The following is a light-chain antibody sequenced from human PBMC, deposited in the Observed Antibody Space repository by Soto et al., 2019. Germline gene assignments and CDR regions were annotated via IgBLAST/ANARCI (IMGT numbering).Light chain of an antibody. Sequence: QSVLTQPASVSGSPGQSITISCTGTSSDVGGYNYVSWYQQHPGKAPKLMIYEVTNRPSGVSNRFSGSRSGNTASLPISGLQAEDEAYYYCNAYTTSNTWVFGGGTKLTVL. CDR1: SSDVGGYNY. V-gene: IGLV2-14*01. CDR3: NAYTTSNTWV. J-gene: IGLJ3*02. CDR2: EVT.